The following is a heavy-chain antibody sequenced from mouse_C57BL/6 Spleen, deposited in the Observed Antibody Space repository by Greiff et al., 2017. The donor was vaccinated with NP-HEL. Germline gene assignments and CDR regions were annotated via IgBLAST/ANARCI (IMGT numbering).Heavy chain of an antibody. CDR1: GYTFTSYW. J-gene: IGHJ3*01. CDR2: IHPNSGST. V-gene: IGHV1-64*01. D-gene: IGHD2-4*01. Sequence: QVQLKQPGAELVKPGASVKLSCKASGYTFTSYWMHWVKQRPGQGLEWIGMIHPNSGSTNYNEKFKSKATLTVDKSSSTAYMQLSSLTSEDSAVYYCASYDYDDWFAYWGQGTLVTVSA. CDR3: ASYDYDDWFAY.